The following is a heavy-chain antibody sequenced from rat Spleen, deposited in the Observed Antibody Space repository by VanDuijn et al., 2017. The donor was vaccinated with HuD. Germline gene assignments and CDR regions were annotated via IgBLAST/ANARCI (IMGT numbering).Heavy chain of an antibody. Sequence: QVQLKETGPDLVQLTHTLSITCTVSGFSLTTYNVHWVLQPPGKGMEWMGAMWNGGGTDYNSAFKSRLSISRDTSKRQVFIKMNSLQTDDTAKYFCARQTLWISDGYFDFWGPGTMVTVSS. CDR3: ARQTLWISDGYFDF. D-gene: IGHD1-7*01. V-gene: IGHV2-64*01. CDR2: MWNGGGT. CDR1: GFSLTTYN. J-gene: IGHJ1*01.